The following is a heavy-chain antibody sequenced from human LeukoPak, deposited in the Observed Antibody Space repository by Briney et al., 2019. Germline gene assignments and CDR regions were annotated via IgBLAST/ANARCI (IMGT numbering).Heavy chain of an antibody. CDR1: GFTFSSYA. CDR3: ARRTTVTTTGDY. CDR2: ISYDGSNK. V-gene: IGHV3-30-3*01. Sequence: GGSLRLSCAASGFTFSSYAMHWVRQAPVKGLEWVAVISYDGSNKYYADSVKGRFTISRDNSKNTLYLQMNSLRAEDTAVYYCARRTTVTTTGDYWGQGTLVTVSS. D-gene: IGHD4-17*01. J-gene: IGHJ4*02.